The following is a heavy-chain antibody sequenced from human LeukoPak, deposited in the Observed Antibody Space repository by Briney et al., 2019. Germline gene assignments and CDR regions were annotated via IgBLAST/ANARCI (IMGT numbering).Heavy chain of an antibody. Sequence: PGGSLRLSCAASGFTFKNSWMSWVRQAPGKGLQWVANINQDGGEKYYVDSVKGRFTISRDDAKTSVYLQMNSLRAEDTAVYYCAREGNSPKGDYWGQGTLVTVSS. J-gene: IGHJ4*02. D-gene: IGHD4-23*01. CDR1: GFTFKNSW. CDR3: AREGNSPKGDY. CDR2: INQDGGEK. V-gene: IGHV3-7*01.